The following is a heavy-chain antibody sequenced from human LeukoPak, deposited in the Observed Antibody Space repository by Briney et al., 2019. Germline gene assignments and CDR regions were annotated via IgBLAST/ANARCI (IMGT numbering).Heavy chain of an antibody. CDR3: AGSIVRGRNYYYYMDV. CDR1: GGTFSSYA. J-gene: IGHJ6*03. Sequence: KVSCKASGGTFSSYAISWVRQAPGQGLEWMGGIIPIFGTANYAQKFQGRVTITTDESTSTAYMELSSLRSEDTAVYYCAGSIVRGRNYYYYMDVWGKGTTVTVSS. V-gene: IGHV1-69*05. D-gene: IGHD3-10*02. CDR2: IIPIFGTA.